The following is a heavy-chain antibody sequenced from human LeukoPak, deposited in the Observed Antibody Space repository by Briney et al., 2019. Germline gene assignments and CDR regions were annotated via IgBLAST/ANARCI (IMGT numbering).Heavy chain of an antibody. CDR3: ARDFRPRSSWFLFDP. CDR1: SGSFSGYF. Sequence: SETLSLTCAVYSGSFSGYFWSWIRQPPGKGLEWIGEINHSGSTNYNPSLQSRVTISVDTSKNQFSLRLTSVTAADTAVYYCARDFRPRSSWFLFDPWGQGTLVTVSS. CDR2: INHSGST. J-gene: IGHJ5*02. V-gene: IGHV4-34*01. D-gene: IGHD6-13*01.